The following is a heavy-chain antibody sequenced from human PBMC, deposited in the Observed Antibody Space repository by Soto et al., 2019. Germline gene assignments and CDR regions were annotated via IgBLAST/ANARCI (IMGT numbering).Heavy chain of an antibody. CDR2: ISSSSSTI. CDR1: GFTFSSYS. CDR3: ARDRGVAVAAPDY. V-gene: IGHV3-48*01. J-gene: IGHJ4*02. Sequence: GSLRLSCAASGFTFSSYSMNWVRQAPGKGLEWVSYISSSSSTIYYADSVKGRFTISRDNAKNSLYLQMNSLRAEDTAVYYCARDRGVAVAAPDYWGQGTLVTAPQ. D-gene: IGHD6-19*01.